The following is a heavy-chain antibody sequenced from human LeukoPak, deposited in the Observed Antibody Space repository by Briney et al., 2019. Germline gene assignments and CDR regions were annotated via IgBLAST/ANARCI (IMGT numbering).Heavy chain of an antibody. D-gene: IGHD1-1*01. CDR1: GSSISSYY. CDR3: ARGYGSAVFDP. V-gene: IGHV4-59*01. J-gene: IGHJ5*02. CDR2: IYYSGST. Sequence: NPSETLSLTCTVSGSSISSYYWSWIRQPPGKGLEWIGYIYYSGSTNYNPSLKSRVTISVDTSKNQFSLKLSSVTAADTAVYYCARGYGSAVFDPWGQGTLVTVSS.